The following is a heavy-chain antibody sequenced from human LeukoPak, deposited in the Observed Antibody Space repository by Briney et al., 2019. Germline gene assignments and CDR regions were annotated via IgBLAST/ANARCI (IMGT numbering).Heavy chain of an antibody. CDR1: GFTFSDYY. J-gene: IGHJ4*02. V-gene: IGHV3-11*04. CDR2: ISHTSSTR. CDR3: AKDRRGGSSWYEGPYY. Sequence: PGGSLRLSCAASGFTFSDYYMSWIRQAPGKGLEWISYISHTSSTRNYADSVKGRFTISRDNAKSSLYLQMNSLRAEDTAVYYCAKDRRGGSSWYEGPYYWGQGTLVTVSS. D-gene: IGHD6-13*01.